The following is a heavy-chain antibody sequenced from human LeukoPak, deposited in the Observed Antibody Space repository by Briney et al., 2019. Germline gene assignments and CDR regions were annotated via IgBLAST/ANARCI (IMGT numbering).Heavy chain of an antibody. CDR1: GYTFTSYA. Sequence: ASVKVSCKASGYTFTSYAMHWVRQAPGQRLEWMGWINAGNGNTKYSQKFQGRVTITRDTSASTAYMELGGLRSEDTAVYYCARVRRDGYTFDYWGQGTLVTVSS. V-gene: IGHV1-3*01. CDR3: ARVRRDGYTFDY. D-gene: IGHD5-24*01. J-gene: IGHJ4*02. CDR2: INAGNGNT.